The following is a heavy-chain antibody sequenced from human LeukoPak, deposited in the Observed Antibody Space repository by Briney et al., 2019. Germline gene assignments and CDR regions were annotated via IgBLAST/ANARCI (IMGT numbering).Heavy chain of an antibody. J-gene: IGHJ5*02. CDR2: IIPIFGIA. CDR1: GGTFSSYA. V-gene: IGHV1-69*04. D-gene: IGHD6-13*01. Sequence: SVKVSCKASGGTFSSYAISWVRQAPGQGLEWMGRIIPIFGIANYAQKFQGRVTITADKSTSTAYMELSSLRSEDTAAYYCAREPGIAAAGPNWFDPWGQGTLVTVSS. CDR3: AREPGIAAAGPNWFDP.